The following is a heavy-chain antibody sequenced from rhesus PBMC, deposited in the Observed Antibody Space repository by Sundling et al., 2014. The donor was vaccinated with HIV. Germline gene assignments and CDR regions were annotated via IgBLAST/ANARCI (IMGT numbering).Heavy chain of an antibody. D-gene: IGHD3-9*01. CDR3: ARGDLFYAADFGYYYTALFDY. J-gene: IGHJ4*01. Sequence: QVRLVQSGAEVKKPGTSVKLSCETSGYTFTSHYIHWVRQAPGQGLEWMGWLAPSNGHTGYAQKFQGRVTMTRHTSTNTAYMDLNSLRSEDTAVYYCARGDLFYAADFGYYYTALFDYWGQGVPVTVSS. CDR1: GYTFTSHY. CDR2: LAPSNGHT. V-gene: IGHV1-200*01.